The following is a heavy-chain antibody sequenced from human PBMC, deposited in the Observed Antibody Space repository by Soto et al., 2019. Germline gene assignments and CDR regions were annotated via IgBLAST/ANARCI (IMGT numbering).Heavy chain of an antibody. CDR1: GFTFSTCS. D-gene: IGHD5-12*01. J-gene: IGHJ4*02. V-gene: IGHV3-21*02. CDR2: ISSSSRNI. Sequence: EVQLVESGGGLVKPGGSLRLSCAASGFTFSTCSMNWVRQAPGKGLEWVSSISSSSRNIYYADSVKGRFTISRDNAKNSLYLQMNSLRAEDTAVYYCARANGYDAATLDYWGQGTLVTVSS. CDR3: ARANGYDAATLDY.